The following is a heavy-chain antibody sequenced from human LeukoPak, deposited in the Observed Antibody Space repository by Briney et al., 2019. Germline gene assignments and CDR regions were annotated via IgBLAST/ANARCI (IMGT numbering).Heavy chain of an antibody. CDR2: IYYTGSP. D-gene: IGHD6-19*01. CDR1: AGSLSNYY. V-gene: IGHV4-59*01. CDR3: AREPRGYSSGWFFDS. J-gene: IGHJ4*02. Sequence: SETLSPTSSLTAGSLSNYYWSWIRQPPGEGLEWNGYIYYTGSPNYHPSLKSRVTMSVNMSKNQFSLKLNSGTAADTAVYYCAREPRGYSSGWFFDSWGQGTLVTVSS.